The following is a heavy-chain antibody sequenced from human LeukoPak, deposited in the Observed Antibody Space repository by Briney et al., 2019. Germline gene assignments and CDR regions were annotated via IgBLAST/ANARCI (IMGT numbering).Heavy chain of an antibody. CDR3: ARVAAAAGINDFSNDY. J-gene: IGHJ4*02. Sequence: GASVKVSCKASGYTFTSYAMNWVRQAPGQGLEWMGWINTNTRNPTYAQGFTGRFVFSLDTSVSTAYLQISSLKAEDTAVYYCARVAAAAGINDFSNDYWGQGTLVTVSS. D-gene: IGHD6-13*01. V-gene: IGHV7-4-1*02. CDR1: GYTFTSYA. CDR2: INTNTRNP.